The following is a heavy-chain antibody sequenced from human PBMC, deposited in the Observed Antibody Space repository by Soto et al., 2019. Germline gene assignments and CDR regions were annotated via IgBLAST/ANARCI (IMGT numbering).Heavy chain of an antibody. Sequence: QVQLQESGPGLVKPSETLSLTCTVSGGSISSYYWSWIRQPPGKGLEWIGYIYFSGSTNYNPSLTCRVTISVDTSNNQFSLMPSSVIAADTAVYYCSRGDWNDFDYWGQGTLVTVSS. J-gene: IGHJ4*02. V-gene: IGHV4-59*01. CDR1: GGSISSYY. CDR3: SRGDWNDFDY. CDR2: IYFSGST. D-gene: IGHD1-1*01.